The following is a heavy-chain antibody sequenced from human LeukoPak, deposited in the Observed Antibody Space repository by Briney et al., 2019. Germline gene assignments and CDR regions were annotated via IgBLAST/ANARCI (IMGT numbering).Heavy chain of an antibody. CDR2: INNSGST. J-gene: IGHJ4*02. CDR3: ARGRAYYYDSSGSRAYFDY. CDR1: GGSFSGYY. Sequence: SETLSLTGAVYGGSFSGYYWSWIRQPPGKGREWMGEINNSGSTNYNPSLKSRVTISVDTSKNQFSLKLSSVTAADTAVYYCARGRAYYYDSSGSRAYFDYWGQGTLVTVSS. V-gene: IGHV4-34*01. D-gene: IGHD3-22*01.